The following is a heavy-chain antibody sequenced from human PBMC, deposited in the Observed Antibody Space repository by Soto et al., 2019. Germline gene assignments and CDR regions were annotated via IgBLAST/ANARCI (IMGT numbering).Heavy chain of an antibody. Sequence: PGGSLRLSCAASGFTFSSFLMTWVRQAPGKGLEWVATIKQDGSDKYYVDSVKGRFTISRDNAKNSLYMQMNSLRVEDTALYYCARRPENSRSWSAFDIRGQGTMVTVSS. D-gene: IGHD6-13*01. V-gene: IGHV3-7*04. CDR1: GFTFSSFL. J-gene: IGHJ3*02. CDR3: ARRPENSRSWSAFDI. CDR2: IKQDGSDK.